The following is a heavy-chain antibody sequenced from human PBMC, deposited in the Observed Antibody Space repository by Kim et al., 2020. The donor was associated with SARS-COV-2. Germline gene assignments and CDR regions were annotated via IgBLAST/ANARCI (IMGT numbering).Heavy chain of an antibody. CDR1: GFTFSSHV. D-gene: IGHD5-18*01. Sequence: GGSLRRSCAASGFTFSSHVIHWVRQAPGKGLEWVGMISYDGSDQIYADPVKGRFTISRDNSRNMLSLQMTSLRGEDTAVYYCARDYWGIQQGVAGMDVWG. J-gene: IGHJ6*01. CDR3: ARDYWGIQQGVAGMDV. V-gene: IGHV3-30*04. CDR2: ISYDGSDQ.